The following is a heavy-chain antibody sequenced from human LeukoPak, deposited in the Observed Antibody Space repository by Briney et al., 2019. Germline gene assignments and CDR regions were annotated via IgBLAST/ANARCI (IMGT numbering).Heavy chain of an antibody. D-gene: IGHD4-11*01. Sequence: ASVNVSCKASGYTFTSYYMHWVRQAPGQGLEWMGIINPSGGSTSYAQKFQGRVTTTRDTSTSTVYMELSSLRSEDTAVYYCARDSSNYGVVYYFDYWGQGTLVTVSS. V-gene: IGHV1-46*01. CDR1: GYTFTSYY. CDR2: INPSGGST. CDR3: ARDSSNYGVVYYFDY. J-gene: IGHJ4*02.